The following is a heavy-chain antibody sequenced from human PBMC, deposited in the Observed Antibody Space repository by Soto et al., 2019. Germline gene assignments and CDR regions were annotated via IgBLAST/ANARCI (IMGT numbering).Heavy chain of an antibody. D-gene: IGHD6-19*01. CDR1: GYTFIDYY. J-gene: IGHJ4*02. CDR2: ISPKSGGT. CDR3: ARPPGYISDWYYFDL. V-gene: IGHV1-2*02. Sequence: ASVKVSCKXSGYTFIDYYMHWVRQAPGQGFEWMGRISPKSGGTNYAQKLQGRVTMTWDTSLNTAYMELSSLMSEDTAVYHCARPPGYISDWYYFDLWGQGTLVTVSS.